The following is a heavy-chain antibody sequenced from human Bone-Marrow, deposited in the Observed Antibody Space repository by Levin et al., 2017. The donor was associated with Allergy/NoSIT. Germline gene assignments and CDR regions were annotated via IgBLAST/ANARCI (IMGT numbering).Heavy chain of an antibody. CDR3: ARRGGSGRSWGRLVGNWFDP. J-gene: IGHJ5*02. V-gene: IGHV2-5*02. D-gene: IGHD3-10*01. CDR1: GFSLSTSGVG. Sequence: KASGPTLVKPTQTLTLTCTFSGFSLSTSGVGVGWIRQPPGKALEWLALIYWDDDKRYSPSLKSRLTITKDTSKNQVVLTMTNMDPVDTATYYCARRGGSGRSWGRLVGNWFDPWGQGTLVTVSS. CDR2: IYWDDDK.